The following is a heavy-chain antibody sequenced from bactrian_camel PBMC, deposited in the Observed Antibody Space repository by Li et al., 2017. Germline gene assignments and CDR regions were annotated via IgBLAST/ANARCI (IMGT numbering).Heavy chain of an antibody. CDR1: GKYTYGSMC. J-gene: IGHJ4*01. D-gene: IGHD4*01. Sequence: HVQLVESGGDSVQAGGSLRLSCTASGKYTYGSMCMGWFRQTRGKEREGVAAIDGDATTTTYADSVKGRFSISKDNAKNVLYLQMNSLKSEDTALYYCATGRYQATMYTYWGQGTQVTVS. V-gene: IGHV3S1*01. CDR3: ATGRYQATMYTY. CDR2: IDGDATTT.